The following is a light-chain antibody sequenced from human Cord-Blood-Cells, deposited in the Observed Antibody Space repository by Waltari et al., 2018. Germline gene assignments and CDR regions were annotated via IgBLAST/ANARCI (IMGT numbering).Light chain of an antibody. CDR1: SSDVGGYNY. Sequence: QSALTQPRSVSGSPGPSVTIPCTGISSDVGGYNYLSWYQRHQGKAPHLMIYDVSKRPSGVPDRFSGSKSGNTASLTISGLQAEDEADYYCCSYAGSYTWVFGGGTKLTVL. V-gene: IGLV2-11*01. CDR3: CSYAGSYTWV. CDR2: DVS. J-gene: IGLJ3*02.